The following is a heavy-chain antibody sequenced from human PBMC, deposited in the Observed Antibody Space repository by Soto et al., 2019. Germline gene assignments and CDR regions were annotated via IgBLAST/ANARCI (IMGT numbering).Heavy chain of an antibody. CDR3: ETSGLGSSSGWYVGAAFDI. CDR1: GYTLTELS. Sequence: ASVQVSCQVSGYTLTELSMHWVRQAPGKGLEWMGGFDPEDGETIYAQKFQGRVTMTEDTSTDTAYMELSSLRSEDTAVYYCETSGLGSSSGWYVGAAFDIWGQGTMVTVSS. D-gene: IGHD6-19*01. CDR2: FDPEDGET. V-gene: IGHV1-24*01. J-gene: IGHJ3*02.